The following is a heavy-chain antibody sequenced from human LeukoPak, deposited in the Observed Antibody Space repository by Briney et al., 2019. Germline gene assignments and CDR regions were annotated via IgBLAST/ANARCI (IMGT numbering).Heavy chain of an antibody. Sequence: ASVKVSCKASGYTFTSYGISWVRQAPGQGLEWMGWISAYNGNTNYAQKLQGRVTMTTDTSTSTAYMELRSLRSDDTAVYYCARGPYDILTGYIPLDYWGQGTLVTVSS. J-gene: IGHJ4*02. CDR3: ARGPYDILTGYIPLDY. CDR2: ISAYNGNT. D-gene: IGHD3-9*01. V-gene: IGHV1-18*01. CDR1: GYTFTSYG.